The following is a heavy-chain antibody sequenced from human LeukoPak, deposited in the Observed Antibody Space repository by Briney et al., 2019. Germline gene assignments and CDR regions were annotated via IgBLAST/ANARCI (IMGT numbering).Heavy chain of an antibody. CDR3: ASHPGYDFWSGYSY. V-gene: IGHV3-30*03. J-gene: IGHJ4*02. D-gene: IGHD3-3*01. CDR2: ISYDGSNK. Sequence: GGSLRLSCAASGFTFSSYGMHWVRQAPGKGLEWVAVISYDGSNKYYADSVKGRFTISRDNSKNTLYLQMNSLRAEDTAVYYCASHPGYDFWSGYSYWGQGTLVTVSS. CDR1: GFTFSSYG.